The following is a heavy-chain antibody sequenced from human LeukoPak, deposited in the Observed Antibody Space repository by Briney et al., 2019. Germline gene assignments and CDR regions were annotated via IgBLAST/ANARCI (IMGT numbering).Heavy chain of an antibody. CDR2: INHSGST. CDR1: GGSFSGYY. CDR3: ARLPDP. J-gene: IGHJ5*02. V-gene: IGHV4-34*01. Sequence: PSETLSLTCAVYGGSFSGYYWSWIRLPPGKGLEWIGEINHSGSTNYNPSLKSRVTISVDTSKNQFSLKLTSVTASDTAVYYCARLPDPWGQGTLVTVSS.